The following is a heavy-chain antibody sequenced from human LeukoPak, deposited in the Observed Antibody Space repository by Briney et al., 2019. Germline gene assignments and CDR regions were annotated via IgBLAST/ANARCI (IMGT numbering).Heavy chain of an antibody. CDR3: ARAISRSWTRLRNYYYYMDV. CDR2: INPSGGST. D-gene: IGHD6-13*01. CDR1: GYTFTSYY. J-gene: IGHJ6*03. V-gene: IGHV1-46*01. Sequence: GASVKVSCKASGYTFTSYYMHWVRQAPGQGLEGMGIINPSGGSTSYAQKFQGRVTMTRDMSTSTVYMELSSLRSEDTAVYYCARAISRSWTRLRNYYYYMDVWGKGTTVTVSS.